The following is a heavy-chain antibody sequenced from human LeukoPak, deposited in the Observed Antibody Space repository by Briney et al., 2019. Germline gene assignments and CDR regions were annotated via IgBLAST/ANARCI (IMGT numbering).Heavy chain of an antibody. J-gene: IGHJ3*02. CDR3: ARASEHYDSGAYYDALDM. CDR2: IKQDGSVK. D-gene: IGHD3-22*01. CDR1: RFSFGNYW. V-gene: IGHV3-7*01. Sequence: GGSLRLSCEGSRFSFGNYWMNWVRQAPGKGLEWVANIKQDGSVKHYMDSVKGRFTISRDNAKNSLYLQMDSLRADDTAVYYCARASEHYDSGAYYDALDMWGHGTLVTVSS.